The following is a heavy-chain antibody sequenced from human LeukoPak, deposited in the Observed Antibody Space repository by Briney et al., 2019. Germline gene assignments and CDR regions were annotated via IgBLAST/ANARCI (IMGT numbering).Heavy chain of an antibody. CDR1: GFTFSGSA. J-gene: IGHJ4*02. D-gene: IGHD5-12*01. Sequence: PGGSLRLSCAASGFTFSGSAMHWVRQASGKGLEWVGRIRSKANSYATAYAASVKGRFTISRDDSKNTAYLQMNSLKTEDMAVYYCTVGYSGYDRGNWGQGTLVTVSS. CDR2: IRSKANSYAT. CDR3: TVGYSGYDRGN. V-gene: IGHV3-73*01.